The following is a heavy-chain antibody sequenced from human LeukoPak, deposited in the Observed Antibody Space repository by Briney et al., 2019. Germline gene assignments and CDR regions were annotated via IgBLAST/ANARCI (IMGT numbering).Heavy chain of an antibody. J-gene: IGHJ4*02. Sequence: GGPLRLSCAAPGFMFHDYAVHWVRQAPGKGLEWVSLISGDGGSTFYADSVKGRFTISRDNAKNSLYLQMNSLRAEDTAVYYCARDYYGSGTYYRPLDYWGQGTLVTVSS. CDR1: GFMFHDYA. V-gene: IGHV3-43*02. CDR2: ISGDGGST. CDR3: ARDYYGSGTYYRPLDY. D-gene: IGHD3-10*01.